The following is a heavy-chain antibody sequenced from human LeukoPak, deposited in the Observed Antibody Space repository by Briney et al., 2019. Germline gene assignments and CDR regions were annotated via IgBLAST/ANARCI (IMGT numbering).Heavy chain of an antibody. CDR2: IYPGDSDT. Sequence: GESLKISCKGSGYSFTSYWIGWVRQMPGKGLEWMGIIYPGDSDTRYSPSFQGQVTISADKSISTAYLQWSSLKASDTAMYYCARSGRTFGGVIANQGFDYWGQGTLVTVSS. CDR3: ARSGRTFGGVIANQGFDY. CDR1: GYSFTSYW. V-gene: IGHV5-51*01. J-gene: IGHJ4*02. D-gene: IGHD3-16*02.